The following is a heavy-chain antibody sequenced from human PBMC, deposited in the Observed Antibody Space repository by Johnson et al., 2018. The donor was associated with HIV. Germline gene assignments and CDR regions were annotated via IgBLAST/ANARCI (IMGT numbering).Heavy chain of an antibody. Sequence: VQLVESGGGLVQPGGSLRLSCAASGIIVTGNFMSWVRQAPGKGLEWVSVIYSGGGTYYADPAKGSSTISRDNSKNTLYLQMNSLRAEDTAVYYCAKDRNWGWPVWAFDIWGQGTMVTVSS. CDR2: IYSGGGT. V-gene: IGHV3-66*01. D-gene: IGHD3-16*01. J-gene: IGHJ3*02. CDR1: GIIVTGNF. CDR3: AKDRNWGWPVWAFDI.